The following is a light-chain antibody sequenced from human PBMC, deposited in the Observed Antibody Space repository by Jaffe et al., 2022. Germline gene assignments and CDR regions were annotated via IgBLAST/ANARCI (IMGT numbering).Light chain of an antibody. CDR3: QQYDTSPFT. J-gene: IGKJ3*01. Sequence: EIVVTQSPGTLSLSPGERATLSCRASQSVSTSFLGWYQQKPGQAPRLVIYGTSNRATGIPDRFSGSGSGTDFTLTISRLEPEDFAVYYCQQYDTSPFTFGPGTKLDIK. V-gene: IGKV3-20*01. CDR2: GTS. CDR1: QSVSTSF.